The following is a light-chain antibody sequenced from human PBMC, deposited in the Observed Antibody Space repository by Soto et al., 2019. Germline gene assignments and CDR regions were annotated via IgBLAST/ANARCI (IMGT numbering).Light chain of an antibody. J-gene: IGLJ2*01. CDR3: SSYTGSSTVV. CDR1: SSDVGSYNL. V-gene: IGLV2-14*02. CDR2: GVS. Sequence: QSALTQPASVSGSPGQSITISCTGTSSDVGSYNLVSWYQQHPGKAPKLMIYGVSNRPSGVSNHFSGSKSGNTASLTISGLQAEDEADYYCSSYTGSSTVVFGGGTKLTVL.